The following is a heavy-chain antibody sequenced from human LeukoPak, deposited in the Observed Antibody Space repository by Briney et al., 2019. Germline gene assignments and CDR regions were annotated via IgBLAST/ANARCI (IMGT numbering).Heavy chain of an antibody. CDR1: GFTFSSYS. D-gene: IGHD6-13*01. J-gene: IGHJ4*02. CDR3: AKDSFIAAGGQLDY. Sequence: GGSLRLSCAASGFTFSSYSMNWVRQAPGKGLEWVSSISSSSSYIYYADSVKGRFTISRDNSKNTLYLQMNSLRAEDTAVYYCAKDSFIAAGGQLDYWGQGTLVTVSS. V-gene: IGHV3-21*04. CDR2: ISSSSSYI.